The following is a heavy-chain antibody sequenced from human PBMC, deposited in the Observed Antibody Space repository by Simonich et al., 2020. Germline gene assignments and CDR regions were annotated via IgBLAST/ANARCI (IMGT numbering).Heavy chain of an antibody. V-gene: IGHV1-2*02. CDR2: NNPNSDGT. D-gene: IGHD1-1*01. CDR1: GYTFTGYY. CDR3: ASSKRGYNWNDFDY. Sequence: QVQLVQSGAEVKKPGASVKVSCKASGYTFTGYYMNWVRQAPGQGLEGRGWNNPNSDGTNYAKKFQGRVTMTRDTSISTAYMELSRLRSDDTAVYYCASSKRGYNWNDFDYWGQGTLVTVSS. J-gene: IGHJ4*02.